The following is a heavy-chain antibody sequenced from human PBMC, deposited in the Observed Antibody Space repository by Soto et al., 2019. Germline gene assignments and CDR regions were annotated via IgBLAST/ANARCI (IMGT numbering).Heavy chain of an antibody. CDR3: SRDPPPPDY. Sequence: ASVKVSCKASGYTFASYAISWMRQAPGQGLEWMGWISAYNGNTNYAQKLQGRVTMTTDTSTSTAYMELRSLRSDDTAVYYCSRDPPPPDYWGQGPLVTVSS. V-gene: IGHV1-18*01. CDR2: ISAYNGNT. CDR1: GYTFASYA. J-gene: IGHJ4*02.